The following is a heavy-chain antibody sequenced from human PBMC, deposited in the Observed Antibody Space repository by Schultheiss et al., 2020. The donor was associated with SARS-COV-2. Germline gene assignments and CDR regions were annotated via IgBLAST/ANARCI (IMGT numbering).Heavy chain of an antibody. CDR3: AKLKSPVDY. CDR2: ISYDGSNK. V-gene: IGHV3-30-3*01. CDR1: GFSFSGYW. J-gene: IGHJ4*02. Sequence: GGSLRLSCAASGFSFSGYWMSWVRQAPGKGLEWVAVISYDGSNKYYADSVKGRFTISRDNSKNTLYLQMNSLRAEDTAVYYCAKLKSPVDYWGQGTLVTVSS. D-gene: IGHD2-15*01.